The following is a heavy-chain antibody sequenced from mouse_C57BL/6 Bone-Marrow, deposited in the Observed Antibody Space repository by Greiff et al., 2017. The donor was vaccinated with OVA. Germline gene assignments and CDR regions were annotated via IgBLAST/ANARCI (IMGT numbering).Heavy chain of an antibody. J-gene: IGHJ3*01. V-gene: IGHV5-4*01. Sequence: EVKVVESGGGLVKPGGSLKLSCAASGFTFSSYAMSWVRQTPEKRLEWVATISDGGSYTYYPDNVKGRFTISRDNAKNNLYLQMSHLKSEDTAMYYCARDHSWFAYWGQGTLVTVSA. CDR3: ARDHSWFAY. CDR2: ISDGGSYT. CDR1: GFTFSSYA.